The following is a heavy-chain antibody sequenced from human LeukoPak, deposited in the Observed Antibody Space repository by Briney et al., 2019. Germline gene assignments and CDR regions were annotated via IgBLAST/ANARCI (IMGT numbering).Heavy chain of an antibody. J-gene: IGHJ4*02. CDR1: GGSFSGYY. V-gene: IGHV4-34*01. Sequence: SETLSLTCAVYGGSFSGYYWSWIRQPPGKGLEWIGEINHSGSTNYNPSLKSRVTISVDTSKNQSSLKLSSVTAADTAVYYCARSTAGRPAVRNWGQGTLVTVSS. CDR2: INHSGST. D-gene: IGHD6-19*01. CDR3: ARSTAGRPAVRN.